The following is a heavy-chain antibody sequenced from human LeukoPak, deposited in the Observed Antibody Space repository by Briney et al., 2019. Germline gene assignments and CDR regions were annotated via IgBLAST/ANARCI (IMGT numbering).Heavy chain of an antibody. CDR1: GGSISSYY. V-gene: IGHV4-59*01. J-gene: IGHJ6*03. CDR3: ARLGGSSSSVGYYYYYMDV. D-gene: IGHD6-6*01. CDR2: IYYSGST. Sequence: ASETLSLTCTVSGGSISSYYWSWIRQPPGKGLEWIGYIYYSGSTNYNPSLKSRVTISVDTSKNQFSLKLSSVTAADTAVYYCARLGGSSSSVGYYYYYMDVWGKGTTVTVSS.